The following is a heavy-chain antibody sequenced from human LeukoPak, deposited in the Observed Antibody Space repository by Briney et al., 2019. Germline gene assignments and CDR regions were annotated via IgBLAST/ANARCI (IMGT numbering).Heavy chain of an antibody. J-gene: IGHJ4*02. CDR2: IKQDGSGK. CDR3: ASGQGLFDY. Sequence: PGGSPRLSCAASGFTLSSYWMSWVRQAPGKGLEWVANIKQDGSGKYYVDSVKGRFTISRDNAKNSLYLQMNSLRAEDTAVYYCASGQGLFDYWGQGTLVTVS. CDR1: GFTLSSYW. V-gene: IGHV3-7*01. D-gene: IGHD2-21*01.